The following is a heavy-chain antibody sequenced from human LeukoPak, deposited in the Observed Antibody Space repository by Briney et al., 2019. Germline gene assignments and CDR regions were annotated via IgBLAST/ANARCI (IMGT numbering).Heavy chain of an antibody. Sequence: GGSLRLSCAASGFIFSSYAMHWVRQAPGKGLEWVSAISGSGGSAYYADSVKGRFTISRDNSKNTLYLQMNSLRAEDTAVYHCAKRGYNWNYWFDYWGQGTLVTVSS. D-gene: IGHD1-7*01. CDR1: GFIFSSYA. CDR3: AKRGYNWNYWFDY. CDR2: ISGSGGSA. V-gene: IGHV3-23*01. J-gene: IGHJ4*02.